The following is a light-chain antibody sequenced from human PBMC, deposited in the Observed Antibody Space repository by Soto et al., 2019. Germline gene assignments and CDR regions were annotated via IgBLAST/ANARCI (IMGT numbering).Light chain of an antibody. CDR3: QQYNTYSPWT. CDR2: KTS. Sequence: DIQMTQSPSTLSASVGDRVTITCRSSQSISTWLAWYEQKPGRAPNLLIYKTSSLERGVLSRFSGSVSGTEFTLTISSLQPDDFATYYCQQYNTYSPWTCGQGTKVEIK. CDR1: QSISTW. V-gene: IGKV1-5*03. J-gene: IGKJ1*01.